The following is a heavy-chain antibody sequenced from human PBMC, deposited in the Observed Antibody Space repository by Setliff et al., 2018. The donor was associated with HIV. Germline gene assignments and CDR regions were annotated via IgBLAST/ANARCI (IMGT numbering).Heavy chain of an antibody. Sequence: PGGSLRLSCEASGFTFSTYGMNWVRHAPGKGLEWVAQISSSGFPIYYADCVRGRFTASRDNGKNYLLLQMNSLRAEDTAVYYCVRGTLDFWGQGNLVTVSS. V-gene: IGHV3-48*01. CDR1: GFTFSTYG. CDR2: ISSSGFPI. J-gene: IGHJ4*02. CDR3: VRGTLDF.